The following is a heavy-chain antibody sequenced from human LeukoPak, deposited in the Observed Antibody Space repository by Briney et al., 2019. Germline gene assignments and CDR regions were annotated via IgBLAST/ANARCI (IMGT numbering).Heavy chain of an antibody. V-gene: IGHV3-11*04. J-gene: IGHJ4*02. D-gene: IGHD5-18*01. CDR1: GFTFSDYY. CDR2: ISSSGLSA. CDR3: VISLNTVIVSPYYFDS. Sequence: EGSLRLPCAASGFTFSDYYMGWIRQAAGQGLQWISYISSSGLSAYYADSVKGRFIISRDNAKNSLYLYMNILRAEDTAMYYCVISLNTVIVSPYYFDSWGQGTLVTVSS.